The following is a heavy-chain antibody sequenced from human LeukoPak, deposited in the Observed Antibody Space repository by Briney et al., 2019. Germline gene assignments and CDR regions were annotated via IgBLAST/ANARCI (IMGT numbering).Heavy chain of an antibody. CDR1: AVSISSSSYY. CDR2: IYYSGSN. J-gene: IGHJ5*02. D-gene: IGHD4-23*01. CDR3: ARDRDTTLVTLWFDP. V-gene: IGHV4-39*07. Sequence: TPAETLSLTCTVSAVSISSSSYYWGWLRQPPGKGREWIGSIYYSGSNNYNPSLKSRVTISVDTSKNQFSLKLTSVTAADTAVYYCARDRDTTLVTLWFDPWGQGTLVTVSS.